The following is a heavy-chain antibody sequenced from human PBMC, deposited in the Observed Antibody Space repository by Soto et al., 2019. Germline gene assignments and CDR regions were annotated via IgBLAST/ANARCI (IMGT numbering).Heavy chain of an antibody. Sequence: VGSLRLSCAASGFTFSSYGMHWVRQAPGKGLEWVAVVSYDGSNKYYADSVKGRFTISRDNSKNTLYLQMNSLRAEDTAVYYCANLASTGAYWGQGTLVTVSS. V-gene: IGHV3-30*18. CDR1: GFTFSSYG. D-gene: IGHD4-4*01. CDR3: ANLASTGAY. J-gene: IGHJ4*02. CDR2: VSYDGSNK.